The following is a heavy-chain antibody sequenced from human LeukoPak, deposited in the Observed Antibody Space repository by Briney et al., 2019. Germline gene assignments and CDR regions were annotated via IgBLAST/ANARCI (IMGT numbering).Heavy chain of an antibody. CDR1: GFTFSSYA. J-gene: IGHJ6*03. Sequence: GGSLRLSCAASGFTFSSYAMHWVRQAPGKGLEWVACIWYEGNYKYYGDSVKGRFTISRDNSKNTVYLQMNSLRTEDTAVYYCAKEGLRFVEWLSPSLKKSFYYMDVWGKGTTVSVSS. CDR2: IWYEGNYK. CDR3: AKEGLRFVEWLSPSLKKSFYYMDV. V-gene: IGHV3-30*02. D-gene: IGHD3-3*01.